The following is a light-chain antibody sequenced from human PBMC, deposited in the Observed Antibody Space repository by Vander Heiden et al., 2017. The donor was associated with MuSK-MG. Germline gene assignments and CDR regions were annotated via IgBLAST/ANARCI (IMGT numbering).Light chain of an antibody. CDR3: QSADSTNIHVV. J-gene: IGLJ2*01. CDR2: KDT. CDR1: TLPNQF. Sequence: SSELTQPPSVSVSPGQTARITCSGDTLPNQFVSWCQQRPGQAPVLVIFKDTERPSGIPERFSGSTSETTVTLSISGVQAEDEADYYCQSADSTNIHVVFGGGTKLTVL. V-gene: IGLV3-25*03.